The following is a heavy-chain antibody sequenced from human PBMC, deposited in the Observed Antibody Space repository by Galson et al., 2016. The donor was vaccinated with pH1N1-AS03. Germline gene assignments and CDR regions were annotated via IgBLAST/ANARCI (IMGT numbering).Heavy chain of an antibody. D-gene: IGHD2-21*01. CDR1: GFTFSTHT. CDR2: ISYDGGDK. CDR3: AREKSNVEADYYGMDV. Sequence: SLRLSCAASGFTFSTHTMHWVRQAPGKGLEWVAAISYDGGDKFYADSVKGRFTISRDNSKNTLYLQVNSLRAEDTAVYYCAREKSNVEADYYGMDVWGQGTTVTVSS. V-gene: IGHV3-30-3*01. J-gene: IGHJ6*02.